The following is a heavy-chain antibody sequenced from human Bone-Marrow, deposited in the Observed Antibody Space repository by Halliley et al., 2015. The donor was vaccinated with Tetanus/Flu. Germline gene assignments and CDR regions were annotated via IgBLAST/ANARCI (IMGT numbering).Heavy chain of an antibody. Sequence: WVAGGSGSGEGKYYGDSVEGRFTISRDNSKKTVFLEMKSLRVEGTAVYYCAKSRDIVLVSMDVWGQGTTVTVSS. J-gene: IGHJ6*02. CDR2: GSGSGEGK. CDR3: AKSRDIVLVSMDV. D-gene: IGHD2-15*01. V-gene: IGHV3-23*01.